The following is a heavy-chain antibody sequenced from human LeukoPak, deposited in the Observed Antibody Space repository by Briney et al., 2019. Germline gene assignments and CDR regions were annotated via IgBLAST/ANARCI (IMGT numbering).Heavy chain of an antibody. J-gene: IGHJ4*02. CDR1: GYSFTSFW. D-gene: IGHD2-15*01. CDR2: IYPGGSDT. CDR3: ARHPYCSGGSCYFDY. Sequence: GESLKISCKGSGYSFTSFWIGWVRQMPGKGLEWMGIIYPGGSDTRYSPSFQGRVTISADKSISTAYLQWSSLKASDTAMYYCARHPYCSGGSCYFDYWGQGTLVTVSS. V-gene: IGHV5-51*01.